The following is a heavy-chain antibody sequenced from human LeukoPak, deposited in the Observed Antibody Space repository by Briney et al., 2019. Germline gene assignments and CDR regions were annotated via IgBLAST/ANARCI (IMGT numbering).Heavy chain of an antibody. V-gene: IGHV3-30*18. Sequence: GGSLRLSCAASGFTFSSYGMHWVRQAPGKGLEWVAVIFYDGRNKYYADSVKGRFTISRDNSKNTLYLQMNSLRAEDTAVYYCAKDGGTSYWYFDLGGRGTLVTVSS. CDR1: GFTFSSYG. CDR3: AKDGGTSYWYFDL. J-gene: IGHJ2*01. D-gene: IGHD2-15*01. CDR2: IFYDGRNK.